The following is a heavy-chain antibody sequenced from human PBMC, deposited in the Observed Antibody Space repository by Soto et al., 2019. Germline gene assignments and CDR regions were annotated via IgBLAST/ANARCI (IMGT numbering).Heavy chain of an antibody. V-gene: IGHV5-51*01. CDR1: GYSFNSAW. CDR2: IYPGDSET. J-gene: IGHJ4*02. D-gene: IGHD6-19*01. Sequence: PGESLKISCKGSGYSFNSAWIAWVRQMPGKGLEWMGIIYPGDSETRYSPSFLGQVTISADKSINTAYLQWSSLKASDTAMYYCARHRAYSSSEFWGQGPLVTVSS. CDR3: ARHRAYSSSEF.